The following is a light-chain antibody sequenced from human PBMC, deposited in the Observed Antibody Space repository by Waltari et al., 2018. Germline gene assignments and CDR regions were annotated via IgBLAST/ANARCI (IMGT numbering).Light chain of an antibody. V-gene: IGLV1-44*01. J-gene: IGLJ3*02. CDR2: NNN. CDR1: SSNIGSNY. Sequence: QSVLTQAPSASGTPGQRVTISCLGSSSNIGSNYVNWYQQLPGTAPKLLIYNNNRRPSGVPDRFSGSKSGTSASLAISGLQSADEADYYCSAWDDSLNAWVFGGGARLTVL. CDR3: SAWDDSLNAWV.